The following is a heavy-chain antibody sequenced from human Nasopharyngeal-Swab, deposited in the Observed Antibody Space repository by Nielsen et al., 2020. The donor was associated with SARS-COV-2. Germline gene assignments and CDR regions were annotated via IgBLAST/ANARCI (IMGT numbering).Heavy chain of an antibody. V-gene: IGHV1-69*13. CDR2: IIPIFGTA. CDR3: ASDREGYYYGMDV. CDR1: GYTFTGYY. J-gene: IGHJ6*02. Sequence: SVKVSCKASGYTFTGYYIHWVRQAPGQGLEWMGGIIPIFGTANYAQKFQGRVTITADESTSTAYMELSSLRSEDTAVYYCASDREGYYYGMDVWGQGTTVTVSS. D-gene: IGHD1-26*01.